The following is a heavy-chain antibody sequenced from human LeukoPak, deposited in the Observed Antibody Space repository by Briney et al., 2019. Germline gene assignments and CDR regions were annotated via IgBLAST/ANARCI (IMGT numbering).Heavy chain of an antibody. CDR3: ARVTGYMIEDYFDY. Sequence: ASVKVSCKASGGTFSSYAISWVRQAPGQGLEWMGGIIPIFGTANYAQKFQGRVTITADKSTSTAYMELSSLRSEDTAVYYCARVTGYMIEDYFDYWGQGTLVTVSS. CDR2: IIPIFGTA. J-gene: IGHJ4*02. D-gene: IGHD3-22*01. V-gene: IGHV1-69*06. CDR1: GGTFSSYA.